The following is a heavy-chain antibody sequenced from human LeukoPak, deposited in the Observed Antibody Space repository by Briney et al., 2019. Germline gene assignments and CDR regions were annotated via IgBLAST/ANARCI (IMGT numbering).Heavy chain of an antibody. V-gene: IGHV3-53*04. J-gene: IGHJ4*02. CDR1: GFTVSSNY. Sequence: GGSLRLSCAASGFTVSSNYMSWVRQAPGKGLEWVSVIYSGGSTYYADSVKGRFTVSRRNSKNTLYLQMNSLRAEDTAVYYCAAGYSSSWCFDYWGQGTLVTVSS. CDR3: AAGYSSSWCFDY. D-gene: IGHD6-13*01. CDR2: IYSGGST.